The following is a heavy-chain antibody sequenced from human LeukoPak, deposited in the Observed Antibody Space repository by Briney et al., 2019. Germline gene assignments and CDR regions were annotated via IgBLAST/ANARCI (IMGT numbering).Heavy chain of an antibody. CDR2: IIPIFGTA. J-gene: IGHJ6*02. V-gene: IGHV1-69*13. CDR1: GGTFSSYA. D-gene: IGHD4-23*01. Sequence: SVKVSCKASGGTFSSYAISWVRQAPGQGLEWMGGIIPIFGTANYAQKFQGRVTITADESTSTAYMELSSLRSEDTAVYYCARWPYGGNSYYGMDVWGQGTTVTVSS. CDR3: ARWPYGGNSYYGMDV.